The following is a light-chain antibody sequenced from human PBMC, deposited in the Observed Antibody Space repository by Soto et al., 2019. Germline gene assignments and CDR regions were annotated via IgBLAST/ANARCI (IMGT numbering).Light chain of an antibody. CDR3: MQALQTPWT. CDR1: QSLLHSNGYNY. V-gene: IGKV2-28*01. Sequence: DIVMTQSPLSLPVTPGEPASISCRSSQSLLHSNGYNYLDWYLQKPGQSPQLLIYLGSNRASGVPDRFSGSGSGTDFTLKISRVAAEEVGVYYCMQALQTPWTFGHGTKVEIK. CDR2: LGS. J-gene: IGKJ1*01.